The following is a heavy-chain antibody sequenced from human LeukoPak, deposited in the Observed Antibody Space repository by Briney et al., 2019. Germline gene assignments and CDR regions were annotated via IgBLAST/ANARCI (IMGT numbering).Heavy chain of an antibody. Sequence: ASVKVSCKASGYTFTSYAMHWVRQAPGRRLEWMGWINAGNGNTKYSQKFQGRVTITRDTSASTAYMELSSLRSEDTAVYYCAREDPYDILTGLFDYWGQGTLVTVSS. D-gene: IGHD3-9*01. CDR2: INAGNGNT. J-gene: IGHJ4*02. V-gene: IGHV1-3*01. CDR1: GYTFTSYA. CDR3: AREDPYDILTGLFDY.